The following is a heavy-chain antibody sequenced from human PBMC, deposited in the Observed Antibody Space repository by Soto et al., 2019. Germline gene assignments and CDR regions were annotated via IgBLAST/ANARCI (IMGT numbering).Heavy chain of an antibody. CDR2: IYYSRST. J-gene: IGHJ4*02. Sequence: SETPSPTGNVSGGSLSSYYRSWNQQPPGEGLGGLGYIYYSRSTNYHPSLKGRATISVDTSKNQFSLKLSSVTAADTAVYYCASTAHSSGWYSGGFDYWGQGTLVTVSS. V-gene: IGHV4-59*01. CDR1: GGSLSSYY. CDR3: ASTAHSSGWYSGGFDY. D-gene: IGHD6-19*01.